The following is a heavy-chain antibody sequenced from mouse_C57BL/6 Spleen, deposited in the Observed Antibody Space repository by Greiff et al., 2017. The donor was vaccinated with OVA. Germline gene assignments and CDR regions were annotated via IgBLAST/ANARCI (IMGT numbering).Heavy chain of an antibody. CDR1: GYTFTSYG. Sequence: VQLQQSGAELARPGASVKLSCKASGYTFTSYGISWVKQRTGQGLEWIGEIYPRSGNTYYNEKFKGKATLTADKSSSTAYMELRSLTSEDSAVYFCGIYYYGSSPFAYWGQGTLVTVSA. CDR3: GIYYYGSSPFAY. J-gene: IGHJ3*01. D-gene: IGHD1-1*01. V-gene: IGHV1-81*01. CDR2: IYPRSGNT.